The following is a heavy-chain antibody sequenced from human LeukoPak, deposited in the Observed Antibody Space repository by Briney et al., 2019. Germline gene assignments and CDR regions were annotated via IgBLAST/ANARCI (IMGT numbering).Heavy chain of an antibody. CDR3: ARDYCSGGSCPGGAFDI. CDR1: GFTFSSYS. D-gene: IGHD2-15*01. CDR2: ISSSSSYI. Sequence: GGSLRLSCAASGFTFSSYSMDWVRQAPGKGLEWVSSISSSSSYIYYADSVKGRFTISRDNAKNSLYLQMNSLRAEDTAVYYCARDYCSGGSCPGGAFDIWGQGTMVTVSS. J-gene: IGHJ3*02. V-gene: IGHV3-21*01.